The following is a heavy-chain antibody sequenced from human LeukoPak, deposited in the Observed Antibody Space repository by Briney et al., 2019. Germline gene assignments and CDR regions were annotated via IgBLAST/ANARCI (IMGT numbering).Heavy chain of an antibody. CDR3: AGGRGYSYGHLFY. Sequence: GGSLRLSCAASGFTFSSYAMHWVRQAPGKGLEWVAVISYDGSNKYYADSVKGRFTISRDNSKNTLYLQMNSLRAEDTAVYYCAGGRGYSYGHLFYWGQGTLVTVSS. CDR2: ISYDGSNK. V-gene: IGHV3-30*01. CDR1: GFTFSSYA. J-gene: IGHJ4*02. D-gene: IGHD5-18*01.